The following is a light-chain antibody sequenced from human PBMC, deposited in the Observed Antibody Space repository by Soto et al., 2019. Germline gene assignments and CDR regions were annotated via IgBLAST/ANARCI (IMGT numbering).Light chain of an antibody. J-gene: IGKJ4*01. V-gene: IGKV4-1*01. CDR1: QRVLWYNNNDY. CDR3: QQYYSTPLT. CDR2: WAS. Sequence: DFVMIHSAASLPVSLAERATIHCKPSQRVLWYNNNDYLAWYQQKPGQSPKLLIYWASTRESGVPDRFSGSGSGTDFTLTISSLQAEDVAVYYCQQYYSTPLTFGGGTKVDIK.